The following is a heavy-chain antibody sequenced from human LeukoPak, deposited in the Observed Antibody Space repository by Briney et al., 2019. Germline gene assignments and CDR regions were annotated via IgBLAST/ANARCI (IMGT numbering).Heavy chain of an antibody. CDR2: ISSSSSYI. Sequence: GGSLRLSCAASGFTFSSYSMNWVRQAPGKGLEWVSSISSSSSYIYYADSVKGRFTISRDNAKNSLYLQMNSLTTEDAALYYCNTDDLDYYQSRGEDFWGQGTLVTVSS. D-gene: IGHD3-22*01. CDR3: NTDDLDYYQSRGEDF. J-gene: IGHJ4*02. CDR1: GFTFSSYS. V-gene: IGHV3-21*03.